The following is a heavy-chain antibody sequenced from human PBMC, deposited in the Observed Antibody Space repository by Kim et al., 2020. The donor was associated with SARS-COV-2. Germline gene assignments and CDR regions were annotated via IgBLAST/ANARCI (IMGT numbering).Heavy chain of an antibody. D-gene: IGHD3-22*01. CDR1: GGSFSGYY. V-gene: IGHV4-34*01. CDR2: INHSGST. J-gene: IGHJ5*02. Sequence: SETLSLTCAVYGGSFSGYYWSWIRQPPGKGLEWIGEINHSGSTNYNPSLKSRVTISVDTSKNQFSLKLSSVTAADTAVYYCARESRYDSSGYLRWFDPWG. CDR3: ARESRYDSSGYLRWFDP.